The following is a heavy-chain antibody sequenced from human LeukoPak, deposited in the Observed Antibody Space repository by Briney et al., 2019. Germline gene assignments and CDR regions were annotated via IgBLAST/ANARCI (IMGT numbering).Heavy chain of an antibody. D-gene: IGHD1-26*01. CDR3: ARLIVGIPGPLDY. V-gene: IGHV5-51*01. CDR2: IYPGDSDT. J-gene: IGHJ4*02. CDR1: GCSFTTYW. Sequence: GESLKISCKGSGCSFTTYWIGWVRQMPGKGLEWMGIIYPGDSDTTYSPSFQGQVTISADKSISTAYLQWSSLKASDTAMYYCARLIVGIPGPLDYWGQGTLVTVSS.